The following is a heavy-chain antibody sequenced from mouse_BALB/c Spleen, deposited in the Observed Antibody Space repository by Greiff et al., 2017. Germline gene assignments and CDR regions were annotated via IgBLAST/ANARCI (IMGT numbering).Heavy chain of an antibody. CDR2: VNPNNGGT. CDR1: GYSFTGYY. V-gene: IGHV1-26*01. J-gene: IGHJ3*01. CDR3: ANGVRTVVARDWEMWAY. Sequence: EVQLQQSGPDLVKPGASVKISCKASGYSFTGYYMHWVKQSHGKSLEWIGRVNPNNGGTSYNQKFKGKAILTVDKSSSTAYMELRSLTSEDSAVYYCANGVRTVVARDWEMWAYGGQGTRVTVSA. D-gene: IGHD1-1*01.